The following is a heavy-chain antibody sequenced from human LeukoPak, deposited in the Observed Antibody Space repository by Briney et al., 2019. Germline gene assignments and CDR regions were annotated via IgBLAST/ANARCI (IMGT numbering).Heavy chain of an antibody. D-gene: IGHD3-3*01. Sequence: ASVKVSCKASGYTFTSYGISWVRQAPGQGLEWMGWISAYNGNTNYAQKLQGRVTMTTDTSTSTAYTELRSLRSDDTAVYYCARAVTIFGVVTRFDPWGQGTLVTVSS. CDR1: GYTFTSYG. CDR3: ARAVTIFGVVTRFDP. CDR2: ISAYNGNT. J-gene: IGHJ5*02. V-gene: IGHV1-18*01.